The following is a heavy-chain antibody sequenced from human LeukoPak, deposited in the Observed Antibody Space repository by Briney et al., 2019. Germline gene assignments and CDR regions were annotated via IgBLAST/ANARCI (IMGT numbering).Heavy chain of an antibody. J-gene: IGHJ5*02. CDR2: INHSGST. Sequence: PSETLSLTCAVYGGSFSGYYWSWIRQPPGKGLEWIGEINHSGSTNYNPSLKSRVTISVDTSRNQFSLKLSSVTAADTAVYYCASAPPHSSGWYGRGHWFDPWGQGTLVTVSS. CDR3: ASAPPHSSGWYGRGHWFDP. CDR1: GGSFSGYY. D-gene: IGHD6-19*01. V-gene: IGHV4-34*01.